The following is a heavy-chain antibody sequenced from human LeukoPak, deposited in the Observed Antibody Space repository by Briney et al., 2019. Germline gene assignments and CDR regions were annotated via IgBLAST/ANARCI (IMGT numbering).Heavy chain of an antibody. Sequence: PSETLSLTCTVSGGSISSSSYYWGWIRQPPGTGLEWIGSIYYSGSTYYNPSLKSRVTISVDTSKNQFSLKLSSVTAADTAVYYCARPAPRYYYGSGSYYFDYWGQGTLVTVSS. CDR2: IYYSGST. CDR1: GGSISSSSYY. D-gene: IGHD3-10*01. V-gene: IGHV4-39*01. CDR3: ARPAPRYYYGSGSYYFDY. J-gene: IGHJ4*02.